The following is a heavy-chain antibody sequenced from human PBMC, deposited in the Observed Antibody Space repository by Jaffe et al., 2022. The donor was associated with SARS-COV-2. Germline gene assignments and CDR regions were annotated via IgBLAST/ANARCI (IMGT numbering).Heavy chain of an antibody. CDR3: VRDCLYGLDY. CDR2: ISSSSSAM. D-gene: IGHD3-10*01. CDR1: GFTFSTYS. J-gene: IGHJ4*02. V-gene: IGHV3-48*02. Sequence: EVQLVESGGGLVQPGGSLRLSCAASGFTFSTYSMNWVRQAPGKGLEWISYISSSSSAMYYADSVKGRFTISRDNGKNSLYLQMNSLRDEDTAVYYCVRDCLYGLDYWGQGNLVTVSS.